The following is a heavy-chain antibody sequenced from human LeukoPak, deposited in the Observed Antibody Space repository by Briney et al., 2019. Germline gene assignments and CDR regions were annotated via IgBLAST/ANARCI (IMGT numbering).Heavy chain of an antibody. CDR3: VRDGGNYWFDP. Sequence: GGSLRLSCAASGFTFSTYWMHWVRQAPGKGLVWVSRISSDGTNTGYADSVKGRFTISRDNAKNTVYLQMNSLRAEDTAVYYCVRDGGNYWFDPWGQGTLVTVSS. J-gene: IGHJ5*02. CDR1: GFTFSTYW. CDR2: ISSDGTNT. D-gene: IGHD4-23*01. V-gene: IGHV3-74*01.